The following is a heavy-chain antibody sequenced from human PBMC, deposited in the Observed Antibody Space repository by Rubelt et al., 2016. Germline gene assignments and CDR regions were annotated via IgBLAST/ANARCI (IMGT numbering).Heavy chain of an antibody. CDR3: AKSAAGVTTDY. CDR2: ISGSGGST. J-gene: IGHJ4*02. Sequence: GGGVVQPGRSLRLSCAASGFTFSSFGMHWVRQAPGKGLEWVSAISGSGGSTYYADSVKGRFTISRDNSKNTLYLQMNSLRAEDTAVYYCAKSAAGVTTDYWGQGTLVTVSS. D-gene: IGHD2-15*01. V-gene: IGHV3-23*01. CDR1: GFTFSSFG.